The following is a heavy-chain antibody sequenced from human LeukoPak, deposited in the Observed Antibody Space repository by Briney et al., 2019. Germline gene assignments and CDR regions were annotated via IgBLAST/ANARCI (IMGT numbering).Heavy chain of an antibody. CDR2: IYSGGST. CDR1: GFTFSSYA. Sequence: GGSLRLSCAASGFTFSSYAMSWVRQAPGKGLEWVSVIYSGGSTYFSDSVKGRFTISRDNDKNTMYLQMSSLRAEDTAVYYCARDTGLRLGELSLAAFDSGGQGTMVTVSS. J-gene: IGHJ3*02. V-gene: IGHV3-66*01. CDR3: ARDTGLRLGELSLAAFDS. D-gene: IGHD3-16*02.